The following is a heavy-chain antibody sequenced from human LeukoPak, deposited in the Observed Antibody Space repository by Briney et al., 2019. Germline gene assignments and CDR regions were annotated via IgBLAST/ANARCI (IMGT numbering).Heavy chain of an antibody. Sequence: GASVKVSCKASGYTFTSYGISWVRQAPGQGLEWMGWTSAYNGNTNYAQKLQGRVTMTTDTSTSTAYMELRSLRSDDTAVYYCARGRRLVGATTGSYFDYWGQGTLVTVSS. V-gene: IGHV1-18*01. CDR2: TSAYNGNT. CDR1: GYTFTSYG. D-gene: IGHD1-26*01. J-gene: IGHJ4*02. CDR3: ARGRRLVGATTGSYFDY.